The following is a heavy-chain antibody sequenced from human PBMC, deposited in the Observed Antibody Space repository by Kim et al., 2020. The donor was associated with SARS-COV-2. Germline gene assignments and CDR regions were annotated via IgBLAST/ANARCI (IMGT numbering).Heavy chain of an antibody. J-gene: IGHJ3*02. D-gene: IGHD6-25*01. CDR1: GYTFTDYY. V-gene: IGHV1-2*02. Sequence: ASVKVSCKASGYTFTDYYIHWVRQAPGQGLEWRTWINTNHGNTEYAQKLQGRVAVTSDTSISTAYMELTWLTSDDTAVYYCARDLAQSSDNALDIWGQGTMVTV. CDR3: ARDLAQSSDNALDI. CDR2: INTNHGNT.